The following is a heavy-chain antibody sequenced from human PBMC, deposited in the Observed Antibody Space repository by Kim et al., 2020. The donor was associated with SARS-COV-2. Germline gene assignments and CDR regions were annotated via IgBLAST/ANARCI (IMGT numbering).Heavy chain of an antibody. V-gene: IGHV3-23*01. CDR3: AKDSGGYPVGRGDY. D-gene: IGHD1-26*01. CDR1: GFTFSSCA. J-gene: IGHJ4*02. Sequence: GGSLRLSCAASGFTFSSCAMSWVRQAPGKGLEWVSAISGSGGSTYYADSVKGRFTISRDNSKNTLYLQMNSLRAEDTAVYYCAKDSGGYPVGRGDYWGQGTLVTVSS. CDR2: ISGSGGST.